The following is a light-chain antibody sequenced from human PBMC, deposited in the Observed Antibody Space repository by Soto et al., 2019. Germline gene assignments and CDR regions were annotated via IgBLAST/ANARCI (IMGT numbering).Light chain of an antibody. Sequence: EIVMTQSPATLSVSPGERATISCRASQSVSSNLAWYQQKPGQAPRLLIYGASTRATGIPARFSGSGSGTEFTLTISSLHSEDFAVYYCQQYNNWPQTFGQGTKVDIK. CDR3: QQYNNWPQT. V-gene: IGKV3-15*01. CDR1: QSVSSN. J-gene: IGKJ1*01. CDR2: GAS.